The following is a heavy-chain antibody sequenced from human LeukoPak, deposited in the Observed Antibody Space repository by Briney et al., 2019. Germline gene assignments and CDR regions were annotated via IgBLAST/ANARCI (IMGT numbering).Heavy chain of an antibody. Sequence: QTLSLTCAISGDSVSSNSATWKWIRQSPSRGLEWLGRTYYRSKWYNDYAVSMNSRITINPDTSKNQFSLQLNSVTPEETAVYYCARRKAATFGMDVWGQGTTVTVSS. D-gene: IGHD6-13*01. CDR1: GDSVSSNSAT. CDR2: TYYRSKWYN. V-gene: IGHV6-1*01. CDR3: ARRKAATFGMDV. J-gene: IGHJ6*02.